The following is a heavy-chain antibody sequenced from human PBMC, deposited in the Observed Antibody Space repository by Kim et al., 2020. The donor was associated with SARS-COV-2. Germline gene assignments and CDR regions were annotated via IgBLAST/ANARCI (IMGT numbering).Heavy chain of an antibody. D-gene: IGHD3-9*01. CDR3: ARGRKYYDILTGYYLGGMDV. Sequence: GGSLRLSCAASGFTFSSYGMHWVRQAPGKGLEWVAVIWYDGSNKYYADSVKGRFTISRDNSKNTLYLQMNSLRAEDTAVYYCARGRKYYDILTGYYLGGMDVWGQGTTVTVSS. J-gene: IGHJ6*02. CDR2: IWYDGSNK. CDR1: GFTFSSYG. V-gene: IGHV3-33*01.